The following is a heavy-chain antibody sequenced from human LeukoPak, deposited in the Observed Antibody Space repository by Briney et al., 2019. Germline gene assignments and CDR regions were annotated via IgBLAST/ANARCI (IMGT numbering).Heavy chain of an antibody. CDR3: ATAFYINDVAGVDY. V-gene: IGHV3-21*04. D-gene: IGHD2/OR15-2a*01. CDR1: GFTFTSYN. J-gene: IGHJ4*02. Sequence: GGSLRLSCAASGFTFTSYNMNWVRQAPGKGLEWVSLISSSTNYIYYADSVKGRFTISRDNSKNTLYLQMTSLRAEDTAVYYCATAFYINDVAGVDYWGQGTLVTVSS. CDR2: ISSSTNYI.